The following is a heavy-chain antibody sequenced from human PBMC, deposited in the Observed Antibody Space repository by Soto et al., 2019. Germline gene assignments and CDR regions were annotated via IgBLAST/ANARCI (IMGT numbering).Heavy chain of an antibody. V-gene: IGHV3-53*01. CDR3: VRVTGAERH. CDR1: GFIVSRSH. CDR2: IYNHGQI. J-gene: IGHJ4*02. D-gene: IGHD7-27*01. Sequence: EVQLVESGGGLTQPGGSLRLSCVVSGFIVSRSHMMWVRQAPGKGLEGVSVIYNHGQINYVDPVKGRFTIARDNSKNTLYLQMNSLTVEDTAVYYCVRVTGAERHWGQGALVTVSS.